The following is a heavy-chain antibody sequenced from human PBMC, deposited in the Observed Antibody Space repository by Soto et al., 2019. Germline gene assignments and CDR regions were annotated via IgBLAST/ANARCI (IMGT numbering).Heavy chain of an antibody. CDR1: GGTFSSYA. CDR3: ASDLLLNAFDI. V-gene: IGHV1-69*01. CDR2: IIPIFGTV. J-gene: IGHJ3*02. Sequence: VQLVQSGAEVKKPGSSVKVSCKASGGTFSSYAISWVRQAPGQGLEWMGGIIPIFGTVNYAQKYQGRVTITAYECTSTAYMELSSLRSEDTAVYYCASDLLLNAFDIWGQGTMVTVSS.